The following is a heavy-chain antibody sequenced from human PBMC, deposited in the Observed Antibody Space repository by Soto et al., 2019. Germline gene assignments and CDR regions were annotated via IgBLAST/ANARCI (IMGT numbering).Heavy chain of an antibody. D-gene: IGHD1-20*01. Sequence: GGSLRLSCAASGFTFDDYAMHWVRQAPGKGLEWVSGISWNSGSIGYADSVKGRFTTSRDNAKNSLYLQVSSLRVEDTAVYYCARDIITGTRLPFDIWGQGTMVTVSS. J-gene: IGHJ3*02. CDR3: ARDIITGTRLPFDI. V-gene: IGHV3-9*01. CDR1: GFTFDDYA. CDR2: ISWNSGSI.